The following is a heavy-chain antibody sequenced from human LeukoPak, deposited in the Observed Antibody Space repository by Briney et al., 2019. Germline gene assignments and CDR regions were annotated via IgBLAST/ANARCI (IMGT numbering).Heavy chain of an antibody. CDR3: AKDSMSTLDP. V-gene: IGHV3-23*01. CDR2: ISDNGFVT. J-gene: IGHJ5*02. Sequence: PGGSLRLSCVASGFTFSAYSMTWVRQAPGKGLEWVSVISDNGFVTYYADSVKGRFTISRDNSRNTLYLQINSLRGEDTALYYCAKDSMSTLDPWGQGTLVTVSS. CDR1: GFTFSAYS.